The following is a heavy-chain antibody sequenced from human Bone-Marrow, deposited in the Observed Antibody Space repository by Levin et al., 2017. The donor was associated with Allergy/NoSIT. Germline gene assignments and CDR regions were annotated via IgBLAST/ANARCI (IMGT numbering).Heavy chain of an antibody. CDR1: GFTFSSYS. J-gene: IGHJ3*02. V-gene: IGHV3-48*02. D-gene: IGHD2-21*02. CDR2: ISSSSSTI. CDR3: ARDAPVPKGGDCYLEGCDAFDI. Sequence: PGESLKISCAASGFTFSSYSMNWVRQAPGKGLEWVSYISSSSSTIYYADSVKGRFTISRDNAKNSLYLQMNSLRDEDTAVYYCARDAPVPKGGDCYLEGCDAFDIWGQGTMVTVSS.